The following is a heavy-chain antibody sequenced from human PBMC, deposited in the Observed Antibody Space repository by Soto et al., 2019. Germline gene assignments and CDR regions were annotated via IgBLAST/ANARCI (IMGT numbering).Heavy chain of an antibody. J-gene: IGHJ6*02. CDR3: ARENLAVADPYYYYGMDV. CDR1: GGSISSYY. D-gene: IGHD6-19*01. CDR2: IYTSGST. Sequence: SETLYLTCTVSGGSISSYYWSWIRQPAGKGLEWIGRIYTSGSTNYNPSLKSRVTMSVDTSKNQFFLKLSSVTAADTAVYYCARENLAVADPYYYYGMDVWGQGTTVTVSS. V-gene: IGHV4-4*07.